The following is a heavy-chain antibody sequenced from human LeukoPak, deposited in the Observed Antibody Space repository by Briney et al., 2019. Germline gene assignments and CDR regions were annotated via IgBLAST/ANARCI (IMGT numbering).Heavy chain of an antibody. CDR1: GFTFSSYS. Sequence: GGSLRLSCAASGFTFSSYSMNWVRQAPGKGLEWVSSISSSSSYIYYADSVKGRFTISRDNAKNSLYLQMNSLRAEDTAVYYCARGNNHYDSSGYYDAFDIWGQGTMVTVSS. D-gene: IGHD3-22*01. CDR3: ARGNNHYDSSGYYDAFDI. CDR2: ISSSSSYI. V-gene: IGHV3-21*01. J-gene: IGHJ3*02.